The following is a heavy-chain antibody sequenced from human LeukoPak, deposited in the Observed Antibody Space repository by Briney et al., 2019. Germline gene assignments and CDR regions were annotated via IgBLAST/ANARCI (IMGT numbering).Heavy chain of an antibody. CDR2: ISGSGGST. CDR3: AKDYGQFDY. D-gene: IGHD3-10*01. J-gene: IGHJ4*02. Sequence: PGGSLRLSCAASGFTFSSYAMSWVRQAPGKGLEWVSGISGSGGSTYYAGSVKGRFTISRDNSKDTLYLQMNSLRAEDTAVYYCAKDYGQFDYWGQGTLVTVPS. CDR1: GFTFSSYA. V-gene: IGHV3-23*01.